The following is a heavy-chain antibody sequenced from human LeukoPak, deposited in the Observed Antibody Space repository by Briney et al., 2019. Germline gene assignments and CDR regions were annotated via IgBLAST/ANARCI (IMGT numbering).Heavy chain of an antibody. V-gene: IGHV3-21*01. CDR1: GFTFSAYT. CDR2: IKASDNYI. Sequence: PGGSLRLSCAASGFTFSAYTMNWVRHAPGKGLEWVSSIKASDNYIYYAASVAGRFTISTDAAQNSLYLQMDSLRAEDTAIYYCARSRSMSMNDENLRYWGQGSLVTVSS. D-gene: IGHD1-26*01. J-gene: IGHJ4*02. CDR3: ARSRSMSMNDENLRY.